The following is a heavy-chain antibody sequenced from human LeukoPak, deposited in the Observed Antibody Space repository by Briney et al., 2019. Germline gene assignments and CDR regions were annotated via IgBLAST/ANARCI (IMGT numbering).Heavy chain of an antibody. J-gene: IGHJ5*02. CDR1: GGSISSSSYY. V-gene: IGHV4-39*01. CDR2: IYYSGST. CDR3: ASTPLVRGVSWFDP. D-gene: IGHD3-10*01. Sequence: PSETLALTCTVSGGSISSSSYYWGWIRQPPGEGLEWIGSIYYSGSTYYNPSLKSRVTISVDTSKNQFSLKLSSVTAADTAVYYCASTPLVRGVSWFDPWGQGTLVTVSS.